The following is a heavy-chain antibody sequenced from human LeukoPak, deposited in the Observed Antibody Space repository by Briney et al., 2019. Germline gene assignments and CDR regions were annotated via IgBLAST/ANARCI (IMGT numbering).Heavy chain of an antibody. CDR3: AKERNSGSYSYYFDY. CDR1: GFTFDDYA. J-gene: IGHJ4*02. Sequence: GGSLRLSCAASGFTFDDYAMHWVRQAPGKGLEWVSLIRWDGGTTYYADSVKGLFTISRDNSKNSLYLQMNSLRAEDTALYYCAKERNSGSYSYYFDYWGQGTLVTVSS. CDR2: IRWDGGTT. V-gene: IGHV3-43D*03. D-gene: IGHD1-26*01.